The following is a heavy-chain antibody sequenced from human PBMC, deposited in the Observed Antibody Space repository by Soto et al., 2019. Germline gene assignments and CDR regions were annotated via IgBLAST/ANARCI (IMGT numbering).Heavy chain of an antibody. V-gene: IGHV3-30-3*01. CDR2: VTSDGSNK. Sequence: QVQLVESGGGVVQPGRSLRLSCAASGFTFSTYALHWVRQAPGKGLEWVATVTSDGSNKYRADSVEGRFTISRDDSKNTLYLQLNSLRAEDTAVYYCGRITLKTSVDTFDFWGQGTMVTVSS. J-gene: IGHJ3*01. CDR1: GFTFSTYA. D-gene: IGHD3-22*01. CDR3: GRITLKTSVDTFDF.